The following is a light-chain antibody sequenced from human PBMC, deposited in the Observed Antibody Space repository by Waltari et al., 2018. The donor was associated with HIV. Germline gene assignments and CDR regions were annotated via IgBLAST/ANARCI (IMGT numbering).Light chain of an antibody. CDR1: NSDVGGYNY. V-gene: IGLV2-14*03. CDR3: SSFANNNTPVL. Sequence: QSALTQPASVSGSPGQSITISCTGTNSDVGGYNYVSWYQQHQGKAPKLMIYGVTKRPSGISNRFSGSKSGNTASLTISGLQAEDEADYFCSSFANNNTPVLFGGGTKLTVL. J-gene: IGLJ2*01. CDR2: GVT.